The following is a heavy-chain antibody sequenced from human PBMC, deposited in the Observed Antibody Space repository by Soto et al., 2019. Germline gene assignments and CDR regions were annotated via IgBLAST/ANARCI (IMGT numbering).Heavy chain of an antibody. Sequence: EVQLVESGGDLVQPGGSLRLSCAASGFTLSSYWMHWVRQAPGKGLVWVSHIDSDGSSTTYADSVKGRFTISRDNAKNTLYLQMNSLRAEDTAVYYCVRDDIGVGIDYWGLGTLVTVSS. CDR1: GFTLSSYW. D-gene: IGHD1-26*01. CDR3: VRDDIGVGIDY. CDR2: IDSDGSST. J-gene: IGHJ4*02. V-gene: IGHV3-74*01.